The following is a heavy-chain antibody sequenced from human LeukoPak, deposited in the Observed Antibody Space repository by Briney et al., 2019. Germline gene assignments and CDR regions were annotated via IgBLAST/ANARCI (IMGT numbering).Heavy chain of an antibody. D-gene: IGHD3-22*01. CDR1: GGSISGYY. J-gene: IGHJ4*02. CDR2: IYYSGST. V-gene: IGHV4-59*12. CDR3: ANDDDYYDSSGYSY. Sequence: SETPSLTCTVSGGSISGYYWSWIRQPPGKGLEWIGYIYYSGSTNYNLSLKSRVTISLDTSKNQFSLKLSSVTAADTAVYYCANDDDYYDSSGYSYWGQGTLVTVSS.